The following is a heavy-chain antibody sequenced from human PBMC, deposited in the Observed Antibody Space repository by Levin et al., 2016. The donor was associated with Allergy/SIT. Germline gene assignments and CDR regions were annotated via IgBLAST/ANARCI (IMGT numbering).Heavy chain of an antibody. V-gene: IGHV3-23*01. CDR3: AILESRVVVTAIAS. CDR2: ISGSGGST. D-gene: IGHD2-21*02. Sequence: WIRQPPGKGLEWVSAISGSGGSTYYADSVKGRFTISRDNSKNTLYLQMNSLRAEDTAVYYCAILESRVVVTAIASWGQGTLVTVSS. J-gene: IGHJ4*02.